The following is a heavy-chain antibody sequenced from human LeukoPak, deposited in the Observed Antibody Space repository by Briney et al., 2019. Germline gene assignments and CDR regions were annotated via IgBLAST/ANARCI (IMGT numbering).Heavy chain of an antibody. CDR3: ARDRTTVVTGPYYYYYYMDV. CDR1: GYSFTGSY. Sequence: GASVKVSCRASGYSFTGSYVHWVRQAPGQGLEWMGWINPNSGGTNYAQKFQGRVTMTRDTSISTAYMELSRLRSDDTAVYYCARDRTTVVTGPYYYYYYMDVWGKGTTVTVSS. CDR2: INPNSGGT. V-gene: IGHV1-2*02. J-gene: IGHJ6*03. D-gene: IGHD4-23*01.